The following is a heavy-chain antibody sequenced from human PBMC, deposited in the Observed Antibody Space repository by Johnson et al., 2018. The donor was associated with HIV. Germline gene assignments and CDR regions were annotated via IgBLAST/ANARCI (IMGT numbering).Heavy chain of an antibody. V-gene: IGHV3-30*03. CDR1: GLSFSNYD. Sequence: QVQLVESGGGVVQPGKSLRLSCGASGLSFSNYDMHWVRQAPGKGLQWVADISYDGSNKYYADSVKGRFTISRDNSKTTLYLQMNSLRAGDTAVYFCARGKDMAGTGAFDIWGQGTKVTISS. J-gene: IGHJ3*02. CDR3: ARGKDMAGTGAFDI. CDR2: ISYDGSNK. D-gene: IGHD6-19*01.